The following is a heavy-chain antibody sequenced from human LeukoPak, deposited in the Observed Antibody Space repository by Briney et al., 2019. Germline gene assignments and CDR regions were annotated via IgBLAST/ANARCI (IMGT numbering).Heavy chain of an antibody. J-gene: IGHJ4*02. Sequence: GGSLRLSCAASGFTFSGYWMSWVRQAPGKGLEWVSVIYSGGSTYYADSVKGRFTISRDNSKNTLYLQMNSLRAEDTAVYYCAREKPGGTGSYYFDYWGQGTLVTVSS. D-gene: IGHD3-16*01. CDR1: GFTFSGYW. V-gene: IGHV3-66*02. CDR2: IYSGGST. CDR3: AREKPGGTGSYYFDY.